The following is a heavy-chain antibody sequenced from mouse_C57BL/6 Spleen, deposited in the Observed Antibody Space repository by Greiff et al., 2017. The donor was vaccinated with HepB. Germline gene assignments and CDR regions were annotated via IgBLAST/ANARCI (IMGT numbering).Heavy chain of an antibody. CDR2: IDPETGGT. CDR3: TRGGGFDY. Sequence: QVHVKQSGAELVRPGASVTLSCKASGYTFTDYEMHWVKQTPVHGLEWIGAIDPETGGTAYNQKFKGKAILTADKSSSTAYMELRSLTSEDSAVYYCTRGGGFDYWGQGTTLTVSS. J-gene: IGHJ2*01. D-gene: IGHD1-1*02. CDR1: GYTFTDYE. V-gene: IGHV1-15*01.